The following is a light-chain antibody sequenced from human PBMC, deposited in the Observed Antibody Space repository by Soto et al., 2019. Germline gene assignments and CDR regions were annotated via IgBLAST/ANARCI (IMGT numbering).Light chain of an antibody. CDR2: AAS. J-gene: IGKJ1*01. Sequence: DIQMTQSPSSLSASVGDRVTITCRASQSIRTYLNWYQQKPGKAPKFLIYAASTLQSGVPSRFSGSGSGTDFTLTISSLQPEDFATYYCQQPYSNPRTFCQGTKVDIK. CDR1: QSIRTY. CDR3: QQPYSNPRT. V-gene: IGKV1-39*01.